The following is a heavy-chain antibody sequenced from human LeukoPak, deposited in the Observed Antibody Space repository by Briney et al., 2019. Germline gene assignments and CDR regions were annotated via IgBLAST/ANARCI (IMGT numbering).Heavy chain of an antibody. Sequence: PSETLSLTCTVSGGSISSGSYYWSGIRHPAGKGLEWIGRIYTSASTNYNPSLKSRVTISVDTSKNQFSLKLSSVTAADTAVYYCASYGEYYYDSSGYYRLLDYWGQGTLVTVSS. CDR2: IYTSAST. V-gene: IGHV4-61*02. CDR1: GGSISSGSYY. J-gene: IGHJ4*02. CDR3: ASYGEYYYDSSGYYRLLDY. D-gene: IGHD3-22*01.